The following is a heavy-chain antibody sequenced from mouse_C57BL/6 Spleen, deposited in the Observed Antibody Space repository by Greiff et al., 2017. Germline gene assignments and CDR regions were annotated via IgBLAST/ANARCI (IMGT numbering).Heavy chain of an antibody. CDR3: AREIILDDYDWFAY. J-gene: IGHJ3*01. Sequence: VQLQQSGPELVKPGASVKISCKASGYAFSSSWMNWVKQRPGKGLEGIGRIYPGDGDTNYNGKFKGKAPLTADKSSSTAYMQLSSLTSEDSAVYFCAREIILDDYDWFAYWGQGTLVTVSA. CDR1: GYAFSSSW. CDR2: IYPGDGDT. D-gene: IGHD2-4*01. V-gene: IGHV1-82*01.